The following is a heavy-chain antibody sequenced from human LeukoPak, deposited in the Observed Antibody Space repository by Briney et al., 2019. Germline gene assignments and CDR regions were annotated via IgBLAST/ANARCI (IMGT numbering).Heavy chain of an antibody. CDR1: GGSISSSGFY. V-gene: IGHV4-39*01. CDR2: IYYSGST. D-gene: IGHD2-2*01. CDR3: ARHRGPAAMKFRWFDP. Sequence: PSETLSLTCTVSGGSISSSGFYWGWIRQPPGKGLEWIGSIYYSGSTYYNPSLKSRVTMSVDTSKNQFSLKLSSVTASDAAVYYCARHRGPAAMKFRWFDPWGQGTLVTVSS. J-gene: IGHJ5*02.